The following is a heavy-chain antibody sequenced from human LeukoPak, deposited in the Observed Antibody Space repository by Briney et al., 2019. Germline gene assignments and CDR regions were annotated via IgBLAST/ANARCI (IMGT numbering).Heavy chain of an antibody. Sequence: PSGTLSLTCAVSGGSLSRSQWWNWVRQPPGKGLEWIGEIYHSGSTNYNPSLKSRVTMSVDKSKNQISLRLTSVTAADTAVYYCARGQIAAAGTRYFDYWGQGTLVTVSS. CDR2: IYHSGST. CDR1: GGSLSRSQW. J-gene: IGHJ4*02. D-gene: IGHD6-13*01. CDR3: ARGQIAAAGTRYFDY. V-gene: IGHV4-4*02.